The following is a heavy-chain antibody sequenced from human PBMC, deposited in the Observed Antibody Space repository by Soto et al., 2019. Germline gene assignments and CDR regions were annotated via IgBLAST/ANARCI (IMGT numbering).Heavy chain of an antibody. CDR2: INHSGST. V-gene: IGHV4-34*01. Sequence: SETLFLPCPGYGGFFSGYYWSVFRHPPGEGLEWIGEINHSGSTNYNPSLKSRVTISVDTSKNQFSLKLSSVTAADTAVYYCARGHPSYDFWSGYPAYFDYWGQGTLVTVSS. CDR1: GGFFSGYY. CDR3: ARGHPSYDFWSGYPAYFDY. D-gene: IGHD3-3*01. J-gene: IGHJ4*02.